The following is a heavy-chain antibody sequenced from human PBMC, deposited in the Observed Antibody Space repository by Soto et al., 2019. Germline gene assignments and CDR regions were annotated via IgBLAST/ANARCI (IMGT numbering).Heavy chain of an antibody. J-gene: IGHJ4*02. CDR1: GGSISSGGYY. Sequence: KTSETLSLTCTVSGGSISSGGYYWGWIRQHPGKGLEWIGYIYYSGSTYYNPSLKSRVTISVDTSKNQFSLKLSSVTAADTAVYYCARGNYYGSGSYFFDYWGQGTLVTVSS. D-gene: IGHD3-10*01. V-gene: IGHV4-31*03. CDR2: IYYSGST. CDR3: ARGNYYGSGSYFFDY.